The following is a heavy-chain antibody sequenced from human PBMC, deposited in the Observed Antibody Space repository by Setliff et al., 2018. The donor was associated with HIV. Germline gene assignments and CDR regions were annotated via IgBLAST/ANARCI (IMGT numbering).Heavy chain of an antibody. D-gene: IGHD2-15*01. V-gene: IGHV7-4-1*02. Sequence: GASVKVSCKASGYTFTSYSMNWVRQAPGQGLQWMGWINTNTGNPTYAQDFIGRFVFSLDTSVSTAYLQISSLKAEDTAMYYCARGCNGGNCYHGSGWFDPWGQGTLVTVSS. CDR3: ARGCNGGNCYHGSGWFDP. CDR1: GYTFTSYS. J-gene: IGHJ5*02. CDR2: INTNTGNP.